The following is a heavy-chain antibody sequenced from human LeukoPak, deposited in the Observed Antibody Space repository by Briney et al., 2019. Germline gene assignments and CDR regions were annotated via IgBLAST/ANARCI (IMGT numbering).Heavy chain of an antibody. D-gene: IGHD6-19*01. CDR1: GYTFTGYY. CDR3: ARIAVAGKYFDY. V-gene: IGHV1-2*02. Sequence: ASVKVSCKASGYTFTGYYMHWVRQAPGQGLEWMGWINPNSGGTNYAQKFQGRVTMTRDTSICTAYMELSRLRSDDTAVYYCARIAVAGKYFDYWGQGTLVTASS. CDR2: INPNSGGT. J-gene: IGHJ4*02.